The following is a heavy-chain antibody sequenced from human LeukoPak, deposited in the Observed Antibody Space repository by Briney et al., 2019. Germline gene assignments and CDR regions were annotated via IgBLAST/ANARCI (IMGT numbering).Heavy chain of an antibody. D-gene: IGHD2-15*01. Sequence: ASVKVSCKASGYTFTSYYMHWVRQAPGQGLEWMGIINPSGGSTSYAQKFQGRVTMTRDTSISTAYMELRRLTYDDTAVYYCARGPLEYCSGGSCYSGRNWLDPWGQGTRVTASS. CDR1: GYTFTSYY. V-gene: IGHV1-46*01. J-gene: IGHJ5*02. CDR2: INPSGGST. CDR3: ARGPLEYCSGGSCYSGRNWLDP.